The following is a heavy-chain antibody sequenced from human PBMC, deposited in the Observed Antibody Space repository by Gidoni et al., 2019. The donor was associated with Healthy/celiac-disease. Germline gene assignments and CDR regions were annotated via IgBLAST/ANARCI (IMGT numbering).Heavy chain of an antibody. Sequence: EVQLLESGGGLVQPGGSLRLPCAASGFTFSSYAMSWVRQATGKGLEWVSAISGSGGSTYYADSVKGRFTISRDNAKNTLYLQMNSLRAEDTAVYYCAKTMGGYSYGSIDYWGQGTLVTVSS. D-gene: IGHD5-18*01. CDR2: ISGSGGST. V-gene: IGHV3-23*01. CDR3: AKTMGGYSYGSIDY. CDR1: GFTFSSYA. J-gene: IGHJ4*02.